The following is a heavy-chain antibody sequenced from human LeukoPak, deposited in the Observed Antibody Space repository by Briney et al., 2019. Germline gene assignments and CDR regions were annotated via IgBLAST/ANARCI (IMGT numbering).Heavy chain of an antibody. Sequence: SETLSLTCAVYGGSFSGYYWSWIRQPPGKGLEWIGEINHSGSTNYNPSLKSRVTISVDTSKNQFSLKLSSVTAADTAVYYCASRVEMATTRDYWGHGTLVTVSS. CDR1: GGSFSGYY. D-gene: IGHD5-24*01. CDR2: INHSGST. V-gene: IGHV4-34*01. J-gene: IGHJ4*01. CDR3: ASRVEMATTRDY.